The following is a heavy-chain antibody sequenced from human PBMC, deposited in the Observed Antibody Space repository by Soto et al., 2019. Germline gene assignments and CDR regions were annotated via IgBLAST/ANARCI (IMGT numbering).Heavy chain of an antibody. Sequence: GESLKISCKGSGYTFADYWVGWVRQTAGKGLEWMGIIYPGDSQTRYSPSFQGQVTISADKSISIAFLQWSSLKASDTATYFCARYNSPTLAGNRFDPWGQGTLVTVSS. CDR3: ARYNSPTLAGNRFDP. CDR2: IYPGDSQT. J-gene: IGHJ5*02. CDR1: GYTFADYW. D-gene: IGHD6-13*01. V-gene: IGHV5-51*01.